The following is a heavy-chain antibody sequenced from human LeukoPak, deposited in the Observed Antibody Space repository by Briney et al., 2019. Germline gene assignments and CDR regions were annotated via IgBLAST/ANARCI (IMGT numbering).Heavy chain of an antibody. Sequence: GGSLRLSCAASGFTFSTYAMSWVRQAPGKGLEWVSGISGSGGSTYYADSVKGRFTISRDNSKNTLCLQMNSLRAEDTAVYYCAKGLNYGGILDYWGQGTLVTVSS. J-gene: IGHJ4*02. CDR3: AKGLNYGGILDY. D-gene: IGHD3-16*01. CDR2: ISGSGGST. V-gene: IGHV3-23*01. CDR1: GFTFSTYA.